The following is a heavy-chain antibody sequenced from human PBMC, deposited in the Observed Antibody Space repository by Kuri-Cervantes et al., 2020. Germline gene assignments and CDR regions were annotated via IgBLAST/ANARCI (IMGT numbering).Heavy chain of an antibody. Sequence: ASVTVSCKASGGTFSSYTISWVRQAPGQGLEWMGWMNPNSGNTGYAQKFQGRVTMTRNTSISTAYMELSSLRSEDTAVYYCARYCSSTSCYGVDWGQGTLVTVSS. CDR2: MNPNSGNT. CDR1: GGTFSSYT. V-gene: IGHV1-8*02. CDR3: ARYCSSTSCYGVD. D-gene: IGHD2-2*01. J-gene: IGHJ4*02.